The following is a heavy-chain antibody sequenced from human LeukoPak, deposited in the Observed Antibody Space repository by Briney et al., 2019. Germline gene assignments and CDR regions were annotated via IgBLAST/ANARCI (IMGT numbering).Heavy chain of an antibody. V-gene: IGHV3-23*01. CDR1: GFILSIYA. J-gene: IGHJ4*02. Sequence: GGSLRLSCAASGFILSIYAVGWVRQAPGRGLEWVSSITGNGAGTFYTDSVKGRFTISRDNSKNPLLLQMDSLRAEDTAIYYGAKDRPNYYDSSGHYYRRNGDYWGQGTLVTVSS. D-gene: IGHD3-22*01. CDR3: AKDRPNYYDSSGHYYRRNGDY. CDR2: ITGNGAGT.